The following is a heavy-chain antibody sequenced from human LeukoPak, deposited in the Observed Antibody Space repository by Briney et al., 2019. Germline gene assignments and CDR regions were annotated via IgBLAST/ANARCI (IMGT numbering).Heavy chain of an antibody. CDR1: GYTFSDFS. CDR2: ISVRSKYR. D-gene: IGHD3-22*01. CDR3: VRLRRNSDRSGYYYYYDY. J-gene: IGHJ4*02. V-gene: IGHV3-21*01. Sequence: PGGSLRLSCAASGYTFSDFSVNWVRQAPGKGLEWVSSISVRSKYRYYADSVRGRFTISRDDARDSLFLQMNSLRAEDTAVYFCVRLRRNSDRSGYYYYYDYWGQGTLVTVSS.